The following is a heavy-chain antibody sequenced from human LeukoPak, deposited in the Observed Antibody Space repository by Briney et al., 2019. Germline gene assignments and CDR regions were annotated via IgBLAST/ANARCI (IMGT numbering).Heavy chain of an antibody. CDR3: ATYRQVLLPFES. D-gene: IGHD2-8*02. CDR1: GFTFSTFA. J-gene: IGHJ4*02. CDR2: IFPRGGEI. Sequence: GGSLRLSCAASGFTFSTFAMIWVRQPPGKGLEWVSSIFPRGGEIHYSDSVRGRFTISRDNSKSTLSLQMNSLRAEDTAIYYCATYRQVLLPFESWGKGTLVTVSS. V-gene: IGHV3-23*01.